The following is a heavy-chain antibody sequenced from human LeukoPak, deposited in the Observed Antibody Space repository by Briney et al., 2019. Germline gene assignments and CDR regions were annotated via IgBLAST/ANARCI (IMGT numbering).Heavy chain of an antibody. J-gene: IGHJ4*02. CDR3: ARPYDTRGYFPNY. Sequence: GGSLRLSCAASGFTFSSYAMNWVRQAPGKGLEWVSSISRGSDHIFYSDSMKGRFTISRDNAKNSLYLQMNSLGAEDTAVYYCARPYDTRGYFPNYWGQGTLVTVSS. V-gene: IGHV3-21*01. CDR2: ISRGSDHI. D-gene: IGHD3-22*01. CDR1: GFTFSSYA.